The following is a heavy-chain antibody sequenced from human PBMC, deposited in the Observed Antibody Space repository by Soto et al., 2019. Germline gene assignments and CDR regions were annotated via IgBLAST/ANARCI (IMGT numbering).Heavy chain of an antibody. D-gene: IGHD3-3*01. J-gene: IGHJ4*02. CDR3: ASLPPWAADYGRGGVY. CDR1: GLTFSSYA. Sequence: EVQLLESGGGLVQPGGSLRLSCAASGLTFSSYAMSWVRQAPGKGLEWVSAIRGSGDSTYSADSVKGRFTISRDNSKNPQSRQRTSRGAEHRAVYYCASLPPWAADYGRGGVYWGQGPLVTVS. CDR2: IRGSGDST. V-gene: IGHV3-23*01.